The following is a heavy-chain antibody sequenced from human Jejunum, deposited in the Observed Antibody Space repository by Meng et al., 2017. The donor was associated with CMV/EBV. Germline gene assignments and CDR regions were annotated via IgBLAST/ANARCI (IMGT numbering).Heavy chain of an antibody. D-gene: IGHD3-3*01. J-gene: IGHJ4*02. CDR2: IHCSAST. CDR3: VRGISPTEWPLEK. CDR1: GGSISSSY. V-gene: IGHV4-4*09. Sequence: VAGGSISSSYWGWVRQSPGKGLEWLGCIHCSASTKNNPSLESRVAMSLDRSRNQFSLRLSSVTAADTAVYFCVRGISPTEWPLEKWGQGTLVTVSS.